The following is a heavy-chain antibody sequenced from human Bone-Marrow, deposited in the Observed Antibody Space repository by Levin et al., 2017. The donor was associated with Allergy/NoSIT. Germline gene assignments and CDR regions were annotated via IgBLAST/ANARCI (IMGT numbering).Heavy chain of an antibody. D-gene: IGHD5-12*01. V-gene: IGHV3-48*01. Sequence: GGSLRLSCAASGFTLNSYSMNWVRQAPAKGLEWISYISSGSTTIYYADSVKGRFTISRDSSKNTLFLQMNNLTVEDTAVYFCARDIGYEATFYGLDVWGQGTTVTVSS. J-gene: IGHJ6*02. CDR3: ARDIGYEATFYGLDV. CDR2: ISSGSTTI. CDR1: GFTLNSYS.